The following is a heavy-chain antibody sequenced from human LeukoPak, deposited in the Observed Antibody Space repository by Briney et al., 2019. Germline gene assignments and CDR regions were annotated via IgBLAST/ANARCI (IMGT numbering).Heavy chain of an antibody. CDR3: ARGAYSYAQDF. D-gene: IGHD5-18*01. J-gene: IGHJ4*02. CDR1: VYTFTHYY. CDR2: INPSGGST. V-gene: IGHV1-46*01. Sequence: SSVTVSFKPAVYTFTHYYIHWVRQAPGQGLDWMGIINPSGGSTNYAQTFQGRLSMTRDPSTSTVYMELSSLRSEDRAVYYCARGAYSYAQDFWGQGTLVTVSS.